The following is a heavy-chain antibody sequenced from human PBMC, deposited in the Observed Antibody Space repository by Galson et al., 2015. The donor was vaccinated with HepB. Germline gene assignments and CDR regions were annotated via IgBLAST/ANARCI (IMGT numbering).Heavy chain of an antibody. CDR3: ARVINGWYEFFALDSPFDYYFDY. CDR2: INSDGSST. V-gene: IGHV3-74*01. CDR1: GFTFSSYW. D-gene: IGHD6-19*01. J-gene: IGHJ4*02. Sequence: SLRLSCAASGFTFSSYWMHWVRQAPGKGLVWVSRINSDGSSTSYADSVKGRFTISRDNAKNTLYLQMNSLRAEDTAVYYCARVINGWYEFFALDSPFDYYFDYWGQGTLVTVSS.